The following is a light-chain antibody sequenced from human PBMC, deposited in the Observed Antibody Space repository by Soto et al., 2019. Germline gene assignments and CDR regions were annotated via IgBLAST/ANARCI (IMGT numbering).Light chain of an antibody. CDR2: EDN. J-gene: IGLJ3*02. CDR1: SGSIDSNY. CDR3: QSYDATNQV. V-gene: IGLV6-57*01. Sequence: NFMLTQPHSVSESPGKTVSISCTRSSGSIDSNYVQWYQQRPGSSPTTVIYEDNQRPSGVPDRFSGSIDSTSNSASLTISELENEDEADYYCQSYDATNQVFGGGTKLTVL.